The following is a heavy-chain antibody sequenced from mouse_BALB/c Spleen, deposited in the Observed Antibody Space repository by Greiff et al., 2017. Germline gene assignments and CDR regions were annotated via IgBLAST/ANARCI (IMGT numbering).Heavy chain of an antibody. CDR1: GFTFSSYG. CDR3: ARGLLRLRGFDY. CDR2: INSNGGST. Sequence: DVHLVESGGGLVQPGGSLKLSCAASGFTFSSYGMSWVRQTPDKRLELVATINSNGGSTYYPDSVKGRFTISRDNAKNTLYLQMSSLKSEDTAMYYCARGLLRLRGFDYWGQGTTLTVSS. V-gene: IGHV5-6-3*01. J-gene: IGHJ2*01. D-gene: IGHD1-2*01.